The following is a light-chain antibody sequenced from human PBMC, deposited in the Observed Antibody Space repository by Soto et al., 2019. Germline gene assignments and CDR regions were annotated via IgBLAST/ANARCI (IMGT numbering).Light chain of an antibody. Sequence: QSALTQPPSASGSPGQSVTISCTGTSSDVGGYNYVSWYQQHPGKAPKLMINEVTKRPSGVPDRFSGSKSGNTASLTVSGLQAEDEADYYCSSYVGSYNVIFGGGTKLTVL. J-gene: IGLJ2*01. CDR3: SSYVGSYNVI. CDR2: EVT. CDR1: SSDVGGYNY. V-gene: IGLV2-8*01.